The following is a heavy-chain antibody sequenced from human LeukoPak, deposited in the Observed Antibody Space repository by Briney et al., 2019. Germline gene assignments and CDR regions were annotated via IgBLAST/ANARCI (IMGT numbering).Heavy chain of an antibody. J-gene: IGHJ5*02. CDR2: IFYSSKT. V-gene: IGHV4-39*02. CDR1: NGSMTSDSYY. D-gene: IGHD2-2*03. CDR3: ARLWIVATWFDA. Sequence: SETLSLTCSVSNGSMTSDSYYWAWVRQPPGKGLEWIGSIFYSSKTYYSASLKSRVTVSLDTSKKNFFLRLSSVTAADTAVYFCARLWIVATWFDAWGQGALVTVSS.